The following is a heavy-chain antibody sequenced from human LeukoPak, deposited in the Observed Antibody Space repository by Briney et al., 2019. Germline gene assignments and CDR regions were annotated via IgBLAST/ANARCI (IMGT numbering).Heavy chain of an antibody. CDR1: GGSFSGYY. D-gene: IGHD5-24*01. J-gene: IGHJ4*02. CDR3: ARAGGWLQRYYDY. Sequence: SETLSLTCAVYGGSFSGYYWSWIRQPPGKGLGWIGEINHSGSTNYNPSLKSRVTISVDTSKNQFSLKLSPVTAADTAVYYCARAGGWLQRYYDYWGQGTLVTVSS. V-gene: IGHV4-34*01. CDR2: INHSGST.